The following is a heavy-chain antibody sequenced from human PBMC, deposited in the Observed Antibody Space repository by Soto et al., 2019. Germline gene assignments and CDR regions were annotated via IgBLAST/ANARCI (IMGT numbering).Heavy chain of an antibody. D-gene: IGHD2-2*01. Sequence: GGSLRLSCAASGFTFSSYAMSWVRQAPGKGLEWVSAISGSGGGTYYADSVKGRFTISRDNSKNTLYLQMNSLRAEDTAVYYCAKWSNFTETYCSSTSCRKKGYYYYYYMDVWGKGTTVTVSS. CDR1: GFTFSSYA. CDR2: ISGSGGGT. V-gene: IGHV3-23*01. J-gene: IGHJ6*03. CDR3: AKWSNFTETYCSSTSCRKKGYYYYYYMDV.